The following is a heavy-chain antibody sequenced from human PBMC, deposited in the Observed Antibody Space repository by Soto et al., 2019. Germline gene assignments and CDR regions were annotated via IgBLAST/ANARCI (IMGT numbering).Heavy chain of an antibody. V-gene: IGHV3-33*01. CDR1: GFTFRAYG. D-gene: IGHD2-21*02. CDR2: IWFDGSLK. CDR3: ARVCGGDCGGAFDV. J-gene: IGHJ3*01. Sequence: QVQLEESGGGVVQPGRSLRLSCAASGFTFRAYGIHVVRQAPGKGLEWVAVIWFDGSLKYYADSVKGRFTISRDNSKSTLHLQIDSLSAEDTAVYYCARVCGGDCGGAFDVWGQGTKVTVSS.